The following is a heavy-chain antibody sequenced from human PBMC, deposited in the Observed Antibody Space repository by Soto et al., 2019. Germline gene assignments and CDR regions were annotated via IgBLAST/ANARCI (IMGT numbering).Heavy chain of an antibody. CDR2: ISYDGGYK. D-gene: IGHD3-22*01. CDR1: GFTFSSYG. V-gene: IGHV3-30*03. Sequence: GSLRLSCAASGFTFSSYGMHWVRQAPGKGLEWVAVISYDGGYKDHADSVKGRFTISRDNSKNTLYLQMNSLRAEDTAVYYCARGKRIVASPQFFDYWGQGTLVTVSS. J-gene: IGHJ4*02. CDR3: ARGKRIVASPQFFDY.